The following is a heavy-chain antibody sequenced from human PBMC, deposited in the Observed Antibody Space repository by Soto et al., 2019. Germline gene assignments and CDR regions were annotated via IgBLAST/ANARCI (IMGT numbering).Heavy chain of an antibody. J-gene: IGHJ3*02. Sequence: GSLRLSCAASGFIFSTYAMNWVRQAPGKGLEWVSAISGSGGSTYYAESVRGRFTISRDSSINALFLQMSSLRTEDTAVYYCAHPRGYGVFDAVDIWGQGTMVTVSS. D-gene: IGHD4-17*01. V-gene: IGHV3-23*01. CDR2: ISGSGGST. CDR3: AHPRGYGVFDAVDI. CDR1: GFIFSTYA.